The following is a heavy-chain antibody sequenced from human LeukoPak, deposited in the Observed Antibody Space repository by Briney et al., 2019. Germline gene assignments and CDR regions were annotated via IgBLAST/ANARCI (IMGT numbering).Heavy chain of an antibody. J-gene: IGHJ3*02. V-gene: IGHV4-59*08. CDR3: ARRMGGAVAEAFDI. CDR2: IYSSGST. D-gene: IGHD6-19*01. Sequence: PSETLSFACTVSGGSTSSYYWGWIRQPPGKGLEWTRYIYSSGSTNYTPSLKSRVTISVDTSKNQFSLKLSPVTAADTAVYYCARRMGGAVAEAFDIWGQGTMVTVSS. CDR1: GGSTSSYY.